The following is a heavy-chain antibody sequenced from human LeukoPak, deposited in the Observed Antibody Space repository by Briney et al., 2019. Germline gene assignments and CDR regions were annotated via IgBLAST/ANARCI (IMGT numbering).Heavy chain of an antibody. CDR2: IIPIFGTA. D-gene: IGHD6-13*01. J-gene: IGHJ6*02. CDR3: ARDIYGSSPYYYGMDV. V-gene: IGHV1-69*13. CDR1: GGTFSSYA. Sequence: GASVKVSCKASGGTFSSYAISWARQAPGQGLEWMGGIIPIFGTANYAQKFQGRVTITADESTSTAYMELSSLRSEDTAVYYCARDIYGSSPYYYGMDVWGQGTTVTVSS.